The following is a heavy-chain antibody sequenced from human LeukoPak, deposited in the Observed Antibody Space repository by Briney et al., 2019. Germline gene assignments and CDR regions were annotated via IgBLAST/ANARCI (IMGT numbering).Heavy chain of an antibody. Sequence: SETLSLTCTVSGGSISSYYWSWIRQPPGKGLEWIGYIYYSGSTTYNPSLKSRVTISVDTSKNQFSLKLSSVTAADTAVYYCARRVRLRSDAFDIWGQGTMVTVSS. J-gene: IGHJ3*02. CDR2: IYYSGST. D-gene: IGHD4-17*01. CDR1: GGSISSYY. CDR3: ARRVRLRSDAFDI. V-gene: IGHV4-59*08.